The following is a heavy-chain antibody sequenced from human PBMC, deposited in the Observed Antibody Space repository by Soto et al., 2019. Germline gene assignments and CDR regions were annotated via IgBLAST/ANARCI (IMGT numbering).Heavy chain of an antibody. Sequence: GGSLRLSCAASGITFTNYAMTWVRQAPGKGLEWVSVISSSGGSTYYADSVKGRFTISRDNSKNTLYLQMNSLRAEDTAVYYCANLRYSELHDAFDIWGQGTMVTVSS. CDR1: GITFTNYA. J-gene: IGHJ3*02. D-gene: IGHD1-26*01. CDR3: ANLRYSELHDAFDI. V-gene: IGHV3-23*01. CDR2: ISSSGGST.